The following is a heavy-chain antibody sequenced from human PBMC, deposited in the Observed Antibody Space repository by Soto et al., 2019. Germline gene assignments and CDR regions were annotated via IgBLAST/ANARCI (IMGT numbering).Heavy chain of an antibody. Sequence: GASVKVSCKASGYTFTSYGISWVRQAPGQGLEWMGWISAYNGNTNYAQKLQGRVTMTTDTSTSTAYMELRSLRSDDTAVYYCARGVPTYYDFWSGQFEYWGQGTLVTISS. CDR1: GYTFTSYG. V-gene: IGHV1-18*01. CDR2: ISAYNGNT. J-gene: IGHJ4*02. D-gene: IGHD3-3*01. CDR3: ARGVPTYYDFWSGQFEY.